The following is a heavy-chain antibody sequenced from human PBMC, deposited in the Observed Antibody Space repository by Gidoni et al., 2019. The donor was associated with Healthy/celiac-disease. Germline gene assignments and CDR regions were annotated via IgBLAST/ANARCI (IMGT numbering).Heavy chain of an antibody. CDR2: IIPIFGTA. V-gene: IGHV1-69*01. J-gene: IGHJ6*02. CDR3: AREPEYCSGGSCTYYYYGMDV. CDR1: GGTFSSYA. Sequence: QVQLVQSGAEVKKPGSSVKVSCKASGGTFSSYAISWVRQAPGQGLEWMGGIIPIFGTANYAQKFQGRVTITADESTSTAYMELSSLRSEDTAVYYCAREPEYCSGGSCTYYYYGMDVWGQGTTVTVSS. D-gene: IGHD2-15*01.